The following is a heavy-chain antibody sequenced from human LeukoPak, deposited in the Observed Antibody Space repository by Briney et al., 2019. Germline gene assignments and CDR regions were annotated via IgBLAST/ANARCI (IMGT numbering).Heavy chain of an antibody. CDR1: GFTFSSYA. CDR2: ISGSGGST. CDR3: AKDSSSGYRNFDY. J-gene: IGHJ4*02. Sequence: GGSLRLSCAASGFTFSSYAMSWVRQAPGKGLEWVSAISGSGGSTYYADSVKGRFTISRGNSKNTLYLQMNSLRAEDTAVYYCAKDSSSGYRNFDYWGQGTLVTVSS. D-gene: IGHD3-22*01. V-gene: IGHV3-23*01.